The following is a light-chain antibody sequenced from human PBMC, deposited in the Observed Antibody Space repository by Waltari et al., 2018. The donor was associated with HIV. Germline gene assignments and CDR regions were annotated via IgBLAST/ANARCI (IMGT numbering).Light chain of an antibody. CDR3: QTWGSGIRV. J-gene: IGLJ3*02. CDR2: VNSDGSH. CDR1: SWHSSNA. V-gene: IGLV4-69*01. Sequence: QLALAQSPSASASLGASVKLTCTLSSWHSSNAIAWPQQQPEKGPRYLMKVNSDGSHIKGDGIPDRFSGSSSGAERYLTISSLQSEDEADYYCQTWGSGIRVFGGGTKLTVL.